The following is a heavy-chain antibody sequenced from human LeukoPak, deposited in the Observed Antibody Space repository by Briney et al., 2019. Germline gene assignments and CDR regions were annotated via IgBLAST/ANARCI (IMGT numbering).Heavy chain of an antibody. CDR3: ARAGITMARGWFDP. D-gene: IGHD3-10*01. CDR1: GGSISSSSYY. J-gene: IGHJ5*02. V-gene: IGHV4-39*01. Sequence: SETLSLTCTVSGGSISSSSYYWGWIRQPPGTGLEWIGSIYYSGSTYYNPSLKSRVTISVDTSKNQFSLKLSSVTAADTAVYYCARAGITMARGWFDPWGQGTLVTVSS. CDR2: IYYSGST.